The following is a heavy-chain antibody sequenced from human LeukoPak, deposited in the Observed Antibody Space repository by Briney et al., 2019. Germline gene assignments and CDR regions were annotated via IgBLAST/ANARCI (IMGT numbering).Heavy chain of an antibody. J-gene: IGHJ4*02. CDR2: INSYGSST. CDR3: AREREMATIVGGY. D-gene: IGHD5-24*01. V-gene: IGHV3-74*01. Sequence: LINSYGSSTSYADSVKGRFTISRDNAKNTLYLQMNSLRAEDTAVYYCAREREMATIVGGYWGQGTLVTVSS.